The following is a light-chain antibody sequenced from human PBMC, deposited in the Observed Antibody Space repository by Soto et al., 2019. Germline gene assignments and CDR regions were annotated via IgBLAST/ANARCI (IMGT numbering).Light chain of an antibody. V-gene: IGLV2-14*01. CDR2: EVS. J-gene: IGLJ3*02. CDR3: SSYTSSSTLE. Sequence: QSALTQPASVSGSPGQSITISCTGTDSDVGGYNYVSWYQQHPGKAPKLMIYEVSNRPSGVSDRFSGSKSGNTASLTISGLQAEDEADYYCSSYTSSSTLEFGGGTKVTVL. CDR1: DSDVGGYNY.